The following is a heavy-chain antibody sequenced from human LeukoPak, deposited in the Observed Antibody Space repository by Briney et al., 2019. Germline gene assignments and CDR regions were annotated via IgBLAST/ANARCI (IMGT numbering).Heavy chain of an antibody. CDR1: GYTFTSYG. J-gene: IGHJ4*02. D-gene: IGHD2-2*01. Sequence: ASVKVSCKASGYTFTSYGISWVRQAPGHGLEWMGWISAYNGNTNYAQKPQGRVTMTTDTSTSTAYMELRSLRSDDTAVYYCARAPHHCSSTSCYPPHDYWGQGTLVTVSS. CDR3: ARAPHHCSSTSCYPPHDY. V-gene: IGHV1-18*01. CDR2: ISAYNGNT.